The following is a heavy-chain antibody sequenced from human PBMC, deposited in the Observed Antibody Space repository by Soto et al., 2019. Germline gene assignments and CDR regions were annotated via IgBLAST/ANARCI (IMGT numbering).Heavy chain of an antibody. J-gene: IGHJ5*02. V-gene: IGHV5-51*01. CDR1: GYSFTSYW. CDR2: IYPGDSDT. D-gene: IGHD3-10*01. Sequence: PGESLKISCKGSGYSFTSYWIGWVRQMPGEGLECMGLIYPGDSDTRYSPSFQGQVTISADKSISTAYLQWSSLKASDTAMYYCARTLYGSVSYFWFDPRSQGTLVIVSS. CDR3: ARTLYGSVSYFWFDP.